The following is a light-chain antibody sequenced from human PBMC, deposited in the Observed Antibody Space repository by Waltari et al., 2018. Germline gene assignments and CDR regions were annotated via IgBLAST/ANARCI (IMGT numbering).Light chain of an antibody. J-gene: IGKJ1*01. CDR1: QSVSRA. V-gene: IGKV3-20*01. Sequence: EIVLTQSPGTLSLSPGERATLSCRASQSVSRALAWYQQNPGQAPRLLIYGASNRATGIPGRFSGSGSGTDFNLIISRLGPEDFAVYYCQHYVSLPVTFGQGTKVEIK. CDR3: QHYVSLPVT. CDR2: GAS.